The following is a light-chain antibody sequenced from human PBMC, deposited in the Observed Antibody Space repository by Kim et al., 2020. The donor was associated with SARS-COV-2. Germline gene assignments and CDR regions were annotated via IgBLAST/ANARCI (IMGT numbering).Light chain of an antibody. V-gene: IGKV3-15*01. CDR3: QQYNNWPPYT. Sequence: VSPGERATLACRASQSVSNKLAWYQQKPGQAPRLLIYDASVRTTGFPARFSGSGSGTEFTLTISSLQSEDFAVYYCQQYNNWPPYTFGQGTKLEIK. J-gene: IGKJ2*01. CDR2: DAS. CDR1: QSVSNK.